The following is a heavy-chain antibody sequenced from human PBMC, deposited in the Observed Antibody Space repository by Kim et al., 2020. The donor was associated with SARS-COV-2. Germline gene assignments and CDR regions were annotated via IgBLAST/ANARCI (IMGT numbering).Heavy chain of an antibody. CDR1: GYTFTSYY. J-gene: IGHJ4*02. CDR3: ARDRRTYYDILTGYQGLGY. CDR2: INPSGGST. V-gene: IGHV1-46*01. D-gene: IGHD3-9*01. Sequence: ASVKVSCKASGYTFTSYYMHWVRQAPGQGLEWMGIINPSGGSTSYAQKFQGRVTMTRDTSTSTVYMELSSLRSEDTAVYYCARDRRTYYDILTGYQGLGYWGQGTLVTVSS.